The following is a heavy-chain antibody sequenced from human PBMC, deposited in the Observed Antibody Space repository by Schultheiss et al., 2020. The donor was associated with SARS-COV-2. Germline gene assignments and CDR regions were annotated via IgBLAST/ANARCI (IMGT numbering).Heavy chain of an antibody. D-gene: IGHD3-9*01. V-gene: IGHV4-39*01. Sequence: SQTLSLTCTVSGGSISSSTYYWAWIRQPPGKGLEWIGSIYYSGTTYYNPSLKSRVTMSVDTSKNRFSQRLSSVTAADTAVYYCARHSYDILTGYQPHAFDIWGQGTMVTVSS. CDR3: ARHSYDILTGYQPHAFDI. J-gene: IGHJ3*02. CDR2: IYYSGTT. CDR1: GGSISSSTYY.